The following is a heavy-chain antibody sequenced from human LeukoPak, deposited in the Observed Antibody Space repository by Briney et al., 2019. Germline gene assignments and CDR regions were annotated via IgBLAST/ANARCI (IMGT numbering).Heavy chain of an antibody. CDR3: ARIGYSSSSFDY. D-gene: IGHD6-6*01. CDR2: IKQGGSVK. Sequence: PGGSLRLSCAAYGFTFTNYWMSWVRQAPGKGLEWVANIKQGGSVKYYLDAVKGRFTVSRDNTKDSHYLQMNSLRAEDTAVYYCARIGYSSSSFDYWGQGTLVTVSS. CDR1: GFTFTNYW. J-gene: IGHJ4*02. V-gene: IGHV3-7*01.